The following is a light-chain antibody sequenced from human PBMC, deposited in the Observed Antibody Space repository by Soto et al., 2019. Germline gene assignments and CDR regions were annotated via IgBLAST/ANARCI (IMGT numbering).Light chain of an antibody. CDR3: QQYNSYSRT. Sequence: DIQMTQSPSNLSASVGDRVTITCRASQSLGIWLAWHQQKPGKAPKLLIYDASTLKSGVPSRFSGSGSGTEFTLTISSLQPDDFETYYCQQYNSYSRTFGQGTKVDIK. J-gene: IGKJ1*01. V-gene: IGKV1-5*01. CDR1: QSLGIW. CDR2: DAS.